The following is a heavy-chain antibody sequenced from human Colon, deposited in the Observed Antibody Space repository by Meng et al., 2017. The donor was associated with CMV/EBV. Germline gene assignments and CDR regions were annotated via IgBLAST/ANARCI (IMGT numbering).Heavy chain of an antibody. CDR1: GFTFDEYV. CDR2: FYSGGST. D-gene: IGHD3/OR15-3a*01. J-gene: IGHJ6*02. CDR3: ASLPLIMIFGGKPRDMDV. V-gene: IGHV3-66*02. Sequence: GGSLKLSCVASGFTFDEYVMHWVRLAPGKGLEWVSLFYSGGSTYYAASVKGRFTISRDISKNTLYLQMNSLRTEDTGVYYCASLPLIMIFGGKPRDMDVWGQGTTVTVSS.